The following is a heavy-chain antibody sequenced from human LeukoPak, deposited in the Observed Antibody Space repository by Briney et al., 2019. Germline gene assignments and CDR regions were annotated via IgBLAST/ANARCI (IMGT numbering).Heavy chain of an antibody. V-gene: IGHV3-30*02. J-gene: IGHJ3*02. CDR2: IRYDGNNK. CDR1: GFAFRNYG. CDR3: AKELLEYGTNWYTAFDN. D-gene: IGHD6-13*01. Sequence: GGSLRLSCAASGFAFRNYGMHWVRQAPGKGLEWLTFIRYDGNNKYYADSVKGRFTISRDNSKNTLFLQMSSLRVDDAAVYYCAKELLEYGTNWYTAFDNWGQGTMVTVSS.